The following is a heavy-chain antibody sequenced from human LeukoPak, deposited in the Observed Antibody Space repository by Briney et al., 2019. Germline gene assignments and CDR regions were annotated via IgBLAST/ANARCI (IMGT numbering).Heavy chain of an antibody. Sequence: GGSLRLSCAASGFTFSSYDTHWVRQATGKGLEWVSAIGTAGDPYYPGSVKGRFTISRENAKNSLYLQMNSLRAGDTAVYYCARGRVWGSYKYFDYWGQGTLVTVSS. CDR3: ARGRVWGSYKYFDY. CDR1: GFTFSSYD. D-gene: IGHD3-16*01. CDR2: IGTAGDP. V-gene: IGHV3-13*05. J-gene: IGHJ4*02.